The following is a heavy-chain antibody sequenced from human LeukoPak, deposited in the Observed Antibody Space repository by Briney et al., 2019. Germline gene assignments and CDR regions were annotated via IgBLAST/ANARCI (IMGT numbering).Heavy chain of an antibody. Sequence: PGGSLRLSCAVSGFTFSSYWMHWVRQGPGKRLAWVSRITSDGSATDYADSVKGRLTISRGNAKNTLYLHMDSLRAEDTAVYYCARDASPGYFDLWGRGTLVTVSS. CDR1: GFTFSSYW. CDR2: ITSDGSAT. D-gene: IGHD2-15*01. J-gene: IGHJ2*01. V-gene: IGHV3-74*01. CDR3: ARDASPGYFDL.